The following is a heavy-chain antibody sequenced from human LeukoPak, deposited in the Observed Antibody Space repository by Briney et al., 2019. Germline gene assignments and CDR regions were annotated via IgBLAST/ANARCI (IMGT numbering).Heavy chain of an antibody. D-gene: IGHD3-10*01. J-gene: IGHJ4*02. V-gene: IGHV4-34*01. Sequence: ASETLSLTCAVYGGSFSGYSWNWIRQPPVKGLEWIGEINHSGGTNYNPSLKSRVTISVDTSKKQFSLKLSSVTAADTAVYYCARGVDYYGVWGQGTLVTVSS. CDR2: INHSGGT. CDR1: GGSFSGYS. CDR3: ARGVDYYGV.